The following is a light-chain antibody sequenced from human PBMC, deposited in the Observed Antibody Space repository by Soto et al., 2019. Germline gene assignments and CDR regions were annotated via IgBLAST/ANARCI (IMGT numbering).Light chain of an antibody. CDR2: GNN. J-gene: IGLJ1*01. CDR1: GATSD. CDR3: QSFDSSLSALYV. V-gene: IGLV1-40*01. Sequence: QAVVTQPPSVSGAPGQRVTISCIGATSDVHWYQHLPGTAPKLLIYGNNNRPSGVPDRFSGSKSGTSAALAITGLQAEDEADDYCQSFDSSLSALYVFGTGTKLTVL.